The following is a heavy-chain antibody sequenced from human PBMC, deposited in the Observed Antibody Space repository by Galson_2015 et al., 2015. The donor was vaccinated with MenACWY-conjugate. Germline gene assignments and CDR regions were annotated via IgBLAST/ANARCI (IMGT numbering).Heavy chain of an antibody. CDR1: GFAFSTYG. J-gene: IGHJ3*02. V-gene: IGHV3-33*01. Sequence: SLRLSCAASGFAFSTYGIHWVRQAPGKGLEWVALIWYDGRNTYYADSVKGRFTISRDNSKNTLYLQMNSLRVDDTAMYYCARGATDADACDMWGQGTMVTVSS. D-gene: IGHD5-24*01. CDR3: ARGATDADACDM. CDR2: IWYDGRNT.